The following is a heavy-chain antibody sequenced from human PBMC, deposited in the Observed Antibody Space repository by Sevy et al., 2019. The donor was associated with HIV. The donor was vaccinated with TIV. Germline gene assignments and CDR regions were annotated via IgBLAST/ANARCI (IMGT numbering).Heavy chain of an antibody. CDR1: GCTFTSFG. D-gene: IGHD2-15*01. J-gene: IGHJ4*02. CDR3: ARPFCSGGSCYRWYFDF. Sequence: VSVKVSCKASGCTFTSFGITWVRQAPGQGLEWVGWVSPYNGKTKYAQKLQGRVTMTTDTSTSTAYMELRSLRSDDTAVYYCARPFCSGGSCYRWYFDFWGQGTLVTVSS. V-gene: IGHV1-18*01. CDR2: VSPYNGKT.